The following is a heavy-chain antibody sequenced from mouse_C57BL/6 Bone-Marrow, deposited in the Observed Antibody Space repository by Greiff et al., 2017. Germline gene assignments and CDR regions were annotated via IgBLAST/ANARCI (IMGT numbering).Heavy chain of an antibody. Sequence: VQLQQSGPELVKPGASVKISCKASGYTFTDYYMNWVKQSHGKSLEWIGDINPNNGGTSYNQKFKGKATLTVDKSSSTAYMELRSLTSEDSAVYYCARPPYYSNYDWYFDVWGTGTTVTVSS. CDR2: INPNNGGT. CDR3: ARPPYYSNYDWYFDV. V-gene: IGHV1-26*01. CDR1: GYTFTDYY. D-gene: IGHD2-5*01. J-gene: IGHJ1*03.